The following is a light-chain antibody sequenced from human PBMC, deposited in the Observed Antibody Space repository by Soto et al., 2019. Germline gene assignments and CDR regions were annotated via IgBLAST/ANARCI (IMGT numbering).Light chain of an antibody. V-gene: IGLV1-44*01. CDR1: NSNIGSNT. CDR3: AAWDDSLKGGV. J-gene: IGLJ3*02. CDR2: RNN. Sequence: QSVLTQPPSVSGTPGQRVAISCSGSNSNIGSNTVNWYQQLPGTAPKLLIFRNNQRPSGVPDRFSASKSGTSASLAISGLQSEDAADYYCAAWDDSLKGGVFGGGTQLTVL.